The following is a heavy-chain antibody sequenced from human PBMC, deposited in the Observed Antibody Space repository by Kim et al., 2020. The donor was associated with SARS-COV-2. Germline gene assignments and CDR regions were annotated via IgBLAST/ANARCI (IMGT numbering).Heavy chain of an antibody. CDR2: IYYSGGT. V-gene: IGHV4-59*01. CDR1: GGSISSDY. Sequence: SETLSLTCTVSGGSISSDYWSWIRQPPGKGLEWIGYIYYSGGTNYNPSLKSRVTISVDTSKNHFSLKLSSVIAADTALYYCARFRATIDYYAMDVWGQGT. CDR3: ARFRATIDYYAMDV. D-gene: IGHD5-12*01. J-gene: IGHJ6*02.